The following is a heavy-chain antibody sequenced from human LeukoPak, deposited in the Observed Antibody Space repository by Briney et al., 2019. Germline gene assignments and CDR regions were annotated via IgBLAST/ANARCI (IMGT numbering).Heavy chain of an antibody. CDR2: IIPIFGIA. D-gene: IGHD1-26*01. Sequence: SVKVSCKASGYTFTTYGISWVRQAPGQGLEWMGRIIPIFGIANYAQKFQGRVTITADKSTSTAYMELSSLRSEDTAVYYCARDARELPFDYWGQGTLVTVSS. CDR3: ARDARELPFDY. CDR1: GYTFTTYG. V-gene: IGHV1-69*04. J-gene: IGHJ4*02.